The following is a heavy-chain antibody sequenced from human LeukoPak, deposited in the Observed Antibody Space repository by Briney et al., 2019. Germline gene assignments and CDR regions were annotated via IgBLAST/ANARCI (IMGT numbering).Heavy chain of an antibody. CDR1: GGSFSGYY. J-gene: IGHJ4*02. Sequence: SETLSLTCAVYGGSFSGYYWSWIRRPPGKGREWSGEINHSEITNYNPSLKSRVTISVDTSKNQFSLKLSSVTAADTAVYYCATYYYDFWSGYSARFDYWGQGTLVTVSS. CDR2: INHSEIT. V-gene: IGHV4-34*01. CDR3: ATYYYDFWSGYSARFDY. D-gene: IGHD3-3*01.